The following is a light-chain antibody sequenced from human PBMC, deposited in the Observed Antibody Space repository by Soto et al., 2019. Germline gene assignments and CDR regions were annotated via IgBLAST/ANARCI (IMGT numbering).Light chain of an antibody. Sequence: EIVMTQSPATLSVSPGERATLSCRASQSVSSNLAWYQQKPGQAPRLLIYGASTRATVIPARFSGSRSGTEFTPTISSLQSEDFAVYYCKQYNNWPRTFGQGTKVEIK. CDR2: GAS. V-gene: IGKV3-15*01. CDR3: KQYNNWPRT. CDR1: QSVSSN. J-gene: IGKJ1*01.